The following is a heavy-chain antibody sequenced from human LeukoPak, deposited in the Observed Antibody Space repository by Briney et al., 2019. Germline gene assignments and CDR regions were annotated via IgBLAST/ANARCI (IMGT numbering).Heavy chain of an antibody. D-gene: IGHD2-15*01. V-gene: IGHV3-7*01. Sequence: GGSLRLSCAASGFTFSSYWMSWVRQAPGKGLEWVANIKQDGSEKYYVDSVKGRFTISRDNAKNSLYLQMNSLRAEDTGVYYCARGEVVVVAATILTSFDYWGQGTLVTVSS. CDR2: IKQDGSEK. J-gene: IGHJ4*02. CDR3: ARGEVVVVAATILTSFDY. CDR1: GFTFSSYW.